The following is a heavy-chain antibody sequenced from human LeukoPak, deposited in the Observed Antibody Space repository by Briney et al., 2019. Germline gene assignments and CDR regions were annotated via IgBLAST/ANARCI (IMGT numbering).Heavy chain of an antibody. CDR1: GDSMSDYF. J-gene: IGHJ4*02. CDR2: AADSGST. Sequence: SETLSLTCTVSGDSMSDYFWTWIRQPSGKGLEWIGYAADSGSTNYNPSLKSRVTISVDSSTNHFSLRLTSVTAADTAIYYCAAMTTVTMYSYFFDSWGQGTLLTVSS. V-gene: IGHV4-59*01. CDR3: AAMTTVTMYSYFFDS. D-gene: IGHD4-17*01.